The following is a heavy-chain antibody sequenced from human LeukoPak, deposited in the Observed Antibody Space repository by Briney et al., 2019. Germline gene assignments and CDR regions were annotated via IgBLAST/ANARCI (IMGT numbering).Heavy chain of an antibody. V-gene: IGHV4-59*01. Sequence: SETLSLTCTVSGGSISSYYWSWIRQPPGKGLEWIGYIYYSGSTNYNPSLKSRVTISVDTSKNQFSLKLSSVTAADTAVYYCARDRGSIAAAGNFDYWGQGTPVTVSS. CDR2: IYYSGST. D-gene: IGHD6-13*01. CDR1: GGSISSYY. CDR3: ARDRGSIAAAGNFDY. J-gene: IGHJ4*02.